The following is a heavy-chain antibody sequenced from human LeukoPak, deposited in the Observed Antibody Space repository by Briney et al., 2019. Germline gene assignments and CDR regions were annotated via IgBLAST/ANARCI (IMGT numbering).Heavy chain of an antibody. CDR1: GGSFSGYY. J-gene: IGHJ3*02. V-gene: IGHV4-34*01. CDR2: INHSGST. CDR3: ARGRTRYYDFWNGYYTGRDLDAFDI. Sequence: PSETLSPTCAVYGGSFSGYYWSWTRQPPGKGLEWIGEINHSGSTNYNPSLKSRVTISVDTSKNQFSLKLRSVTAADTAVYYCARGRTRYYDFWNGYYTGRDLDAFDIWGQGRMLSVSS. D-gene: IGHD3-3*01.